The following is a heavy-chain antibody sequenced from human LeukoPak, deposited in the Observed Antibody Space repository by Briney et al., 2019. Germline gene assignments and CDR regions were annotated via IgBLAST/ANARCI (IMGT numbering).Heavy chain of an antibody. D-gene: IGHD4-17*01. CDR3: AKVISRSTTWDAFDI. Sequence: GGSLRLSCAASGFTFSSYGMHWDRQAPGKGLEWVAFISYDGSNKFYADSVQGRFTISRDTSKNTLYLQMNSLRAEDTAVNYCAKVISRSTTWDAFDIWGQGTMVTVSS. CDR2: ISYDGSNK. V-gene: IGHV3-30*18. CDR1: GFTFSSYG. J-gene: IGHJ3*02.